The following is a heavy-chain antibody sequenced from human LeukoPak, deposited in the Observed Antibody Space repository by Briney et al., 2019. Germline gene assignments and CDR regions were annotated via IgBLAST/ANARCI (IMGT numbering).Heavy chain of an antibody. CDR2: ISYDGSNK. CDR3: AKLAVGATSLHDY. V-gene: IGHV3-30*18. D-gene: IGHD1-26*01. J-gene: IGHJ4*02. Sequence: PGRSLRLSCAASGFTFSSYGMHWVRQAPGKGLEWVAVISYDGSNKYYADSVKGRFTISRDNSKNTLYLQMNSLRAEDTAVYYCAKLAVGATSLHDYWGQGTLVTVSS. CDR1: GFTFSSYG.